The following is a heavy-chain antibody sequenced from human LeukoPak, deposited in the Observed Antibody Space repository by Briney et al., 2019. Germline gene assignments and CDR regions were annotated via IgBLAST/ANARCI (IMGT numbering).Heavy chain of an antibody. V-gene: IGHV1-24*01. CDR2: FDPEDGET. CDR1: GYTLTELS. D-gene: IGHD3-22*01. J-gene: IGHJ4*02. Sequence: ASVKVSCKVSGYTLTELSMHWVRQAPGKGLEWMGGFDPEDGETIYAQKFQGRVTMTEDTSTDTAYMELSSLRSEDTAVYCCATDGVALTKYYYDSSGYNYWGQGTLVTVSS. CDR3: ATDGVALTKYYYDSSGYNY.